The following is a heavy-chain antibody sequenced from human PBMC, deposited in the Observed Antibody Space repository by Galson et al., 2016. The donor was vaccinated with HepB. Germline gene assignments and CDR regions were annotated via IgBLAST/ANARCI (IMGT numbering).Heavy chain of an antibody. CDR1: GFTFSSYW. CDR2: ISADGNST. Sequence: SLRLSCEASGFTFSSYWMHCVRQAPGKGLMWVPRISADGNSTSYADSVKGRFTISRDNAKNTLYRQLNSLRGEDTAVYYCTRAVYSSSWLLYYGMDVWGQGTTVTVSS. V-gene: IGHV3-74*01. J-gene: IGHJ6*02. D-gene: IGHD6-13*01. CDR3: TRAVYSSSWLLYYGMDV.